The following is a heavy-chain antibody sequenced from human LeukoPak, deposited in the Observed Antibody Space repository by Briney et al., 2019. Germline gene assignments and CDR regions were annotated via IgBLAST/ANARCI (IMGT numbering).Heavy chain of an antibody. CDR3: ARLGYYGSGTFGLPDAFDI. CDR2: IYPRDSDT. J-gene: IGHJ3*02. CDR1: GYSFTNYW. V-gene: IGHV5-51*01. D-gene: IGHD3-10*01. Sequence: GESLKISCEGSGYSFTNYWIGWVRQMRGKGLEWMWIIYPRDSDTRYSPSFQGQVTISADKSISTAYLRWSSLTASDTAMYFCARLGYYGSGTFGLPDAFDIWGQGTMVTVSS.